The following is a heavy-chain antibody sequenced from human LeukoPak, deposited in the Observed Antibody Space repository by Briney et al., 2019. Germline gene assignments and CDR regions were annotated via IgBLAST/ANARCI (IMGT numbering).Heavy chain of an antibody. Sequence: SETLSLTCTVSGGSISSHYWNWLRQPPGKGLEWIGYIYYSGSTKYNPSLKSRVTISIDMSKNRFSLNLSSVTAADTAMYYCAKGEADPVLFDYWGQGTLVTVSS. CDR3: AKGEADPVLFDY. V-gene: IGHV4-59*11. CDR1: GGSISSHY. CDR2: IYYSGST. J-gene: IGHJ4*02. D-gene: IGHD6-6*01.